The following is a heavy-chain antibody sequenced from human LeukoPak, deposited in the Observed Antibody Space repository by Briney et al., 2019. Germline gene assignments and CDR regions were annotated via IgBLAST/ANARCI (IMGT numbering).Heavy chain of an antibody. CDR2: ISSSGSTK. CDR1: GITLSSYS. Sequence: GGSLRLSCGASGITLSSYSMNWVRQAPGKGLEWVSYISSSGSTKYYADSVKGRFTISRDNARNSLYLQMNSLRAEDTAVYFCARGGLSIMGYWGQGTLVTVSS. V-gene: IGHV3-48*01. D-gene: IGHD2/OR15-2a*01. CDR3: ARGGLSIMGY. J-gene: IGHJ4*02.